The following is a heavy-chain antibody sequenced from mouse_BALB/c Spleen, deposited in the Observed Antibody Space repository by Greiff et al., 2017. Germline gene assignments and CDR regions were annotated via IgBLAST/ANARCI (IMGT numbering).Heavy chain of an antibody. V-gene: IGHV1S56*01. Sequence: QVQLKESGPELVKPGASVRISCKASGYTFTSYYIHWVKQRPGQGLEWIGWIYPGNVNTKYNEKFKGKATLTADKSSSTAYMQLSSLTSEDSAVYFCARKGSSFYFDYWGQGTTLTVSS. CDR3: ARKGSSFYFDY. CDR1: GYTFTSYY. CDR2: IYPGNVNT. J-gene: IGHJ2*01. D-gene: IGHD1-1*01.